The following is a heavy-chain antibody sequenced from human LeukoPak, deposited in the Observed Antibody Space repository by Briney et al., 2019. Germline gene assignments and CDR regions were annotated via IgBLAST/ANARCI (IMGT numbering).Heavy chain of an antibody. CDR2: INHSGST. CDR3: ARNRAFNYYGSGSYSYYFDH. J-gene: IGHJ4*02. CDR1: GGSFSGYY. V-gene: IGHV4-34*01. D-gene: IGHD3-10*01. Sequence: PSETLSLTCAVYGGSFSGYYWSWIRQPPGKGLEWIGEINHSGSTNYNPSLKSRVTISVDTSKNQFSLKLSSVTAADTAVYYCARNRAFNYYGSGSYSYYFDHWGQGTLVTVSS.